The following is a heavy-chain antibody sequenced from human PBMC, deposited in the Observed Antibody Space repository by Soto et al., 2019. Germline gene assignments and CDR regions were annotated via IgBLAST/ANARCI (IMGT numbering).Heavy chain of an antibody. CDR2: ISSSSTTI. CDR3: ARVVATTQLDF. D-gene: IGHD5-12*01. CDR1: GFTFSTYS. Sequence: LSLTCAASGFTFSTYSMNWVRQAPGKGLEWVSYISSSSTTIYYADSVKGRFTISRDNAKNSLYLQMNSLRAEDTAVYYCARVVATTQLDFWGQGTLVTVSS. J-gene: IGHJ4*02. V-gene: IGHV3-48*01.